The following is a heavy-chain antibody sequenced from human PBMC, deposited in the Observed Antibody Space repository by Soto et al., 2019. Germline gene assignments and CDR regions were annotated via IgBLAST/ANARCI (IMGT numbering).Heavy chain of an antibody. V-gene: IGHV4-61*01. Sequence: SETLSLTCTVSGGSVSSGRYYWSWIRQPPGKGLEWIGYIYYSGSTKDNPSLKSRVTISVDTSKNQFSLKLSSMTAADTAVYYCARSGSGSGWLGGQGTLVTVSS. J-gene: IGHJ4*02. CDR1: GGSVSSGRYY. CDR3: ARSGSGSGWL. CDR2: IYYSGST. D-gene: IGHD6-19*01.